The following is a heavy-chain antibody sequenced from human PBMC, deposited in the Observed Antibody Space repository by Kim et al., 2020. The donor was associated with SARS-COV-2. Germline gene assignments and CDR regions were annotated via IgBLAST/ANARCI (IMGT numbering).Heavy chain of an antibody. CDR1: GITFSSYA. D-gene: IGHD3-22*01. CDR3: AKDLGTYYYDTSGFDY. V-gene: IGHV3-23*01. CDR2: ITGTGGST. Sequence: GGSLRLSCAASGITFSSYAMSWVRQAPGKGLEWVSTITGTGGSTYYADSVKGRFTISRDNSKNTLSLQMNSLRAEDTAIYYCAKDLGTYYYDTSGFDYWGQGTLVTVSS. J-gene: IGHJ4*02.